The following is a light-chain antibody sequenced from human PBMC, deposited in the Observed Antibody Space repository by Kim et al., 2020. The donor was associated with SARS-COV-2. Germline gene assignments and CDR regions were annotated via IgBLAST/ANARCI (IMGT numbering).Light chain of an antibody. CDR2: EDD. Sequence: LTQPPSVSDSPGKTVTISCTGSNGNIANNYVQWFQQRPGSGPTTVIYEDDRRPSGVPDRFSGAIDRSSNSASLTISGLKTEDEAEYYCQSYDGTNPWVLGGGTQLTVL. CDR1: NGNIANNY. CDR3: QSYDGTNPWV. J-gene: IGLJ3*02. V-gene: IGLV6-57*02.